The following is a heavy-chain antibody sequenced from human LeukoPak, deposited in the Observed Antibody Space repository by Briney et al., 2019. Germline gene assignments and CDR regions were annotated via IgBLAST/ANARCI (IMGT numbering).Heavy chain of an antibody. Sequence: ASVKVSCKVSGYTLTELSMHWVRQAPGKGLEWMGGFDPEDGETIYAQKFQGRVTMTEDTSTDTAYMELSSLRSEDTAVYYCAMVLGDPNWNDDGNWFDPWGQGTLVTVSS. CDR3: AMVLGDPNWNDDGNWFDP. J-gene: IGHJ5*02. CDR2: FDPEDGET. D-gene: IGHD1-1*01. V-gene: IGHV1-24*01. CDR1: GYTLTELS.